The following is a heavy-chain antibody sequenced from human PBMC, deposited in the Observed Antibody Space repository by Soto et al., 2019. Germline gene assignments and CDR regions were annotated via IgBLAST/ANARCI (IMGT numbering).Heavy chain of an antibody. V-gene: IGHV4-31*03. J-gene: IGHJ3*02. CDR1: GGSISSGGYY. CDR2: IYYSGST. Sequence: ASETLSLTCTVSGGSISSGGYYWSWIRQHPGKGLEWIGYIYYSGSTYYNPSLKSRVTISVDTSKNQFSLKLSSVTAADTAVYYCARAFLYYDILTGYYGERVDAFDIWGQGTMVTVSS. CDR3: ARAFLYYDILTGYYGERVDAFDI. D-gene: IGHD3-9*01.